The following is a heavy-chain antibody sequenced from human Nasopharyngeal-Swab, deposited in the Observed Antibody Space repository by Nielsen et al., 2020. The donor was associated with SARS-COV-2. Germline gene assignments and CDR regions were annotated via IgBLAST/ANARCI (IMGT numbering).Heavy chain of an antibody. J-gene: IGHJ6*02. Sequence: SETLSLTCTVSGYSISSGYYWGWIRQPPGKGLEWIGSIYHSGSTNYNPSLKSRVTISVDTSKNQFSLKLSSVTAADTAVYYCAREDYGDYYGMDVWGQGTTVTVSS. CDR2: IYHSGST. CDR3: AREDYGDYYGMDV. CDR1: GYSISSGYY. V-gene: IGHV4-38-2*02. D-gene: IGHD4-17*01.